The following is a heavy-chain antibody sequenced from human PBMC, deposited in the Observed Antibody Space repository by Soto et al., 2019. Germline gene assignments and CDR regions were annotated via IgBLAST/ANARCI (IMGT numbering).Heavy chain of an antibody. CDR1: GFTFSSYA. D-gene: IGHD3-3*01. J-gene: IGHJ6*03. CDR3: AKCPYSTRDFWSGPIYYYYYYMDV. V-gene: IGHV3-23*01. Sequence: EVQLLESGGGLVQPGGSLRLSCAASGFTFSSYAMSWVRQAPGKGLEWVSAISGSGGSTYYADSVKGRFTISRDNSKNPLYLQMNSLRAEDTAVYYCAKCPYSTRDFWSGPIYYYYYYMDVWGKGTTVTVSS. CDR2: ISGSGGST.